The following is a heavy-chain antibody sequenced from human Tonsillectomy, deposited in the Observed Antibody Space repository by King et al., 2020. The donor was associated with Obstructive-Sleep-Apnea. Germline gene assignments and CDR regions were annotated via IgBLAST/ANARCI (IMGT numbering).Heavy chain of an antibody. J-gene: IGHJ6*02. V-gene: IGHV3-11*01. CDR3: ARDRVIVVIPSATYYYGMDV. Sequence: QLVQSGGGLVKPGGSLRLSCAASGFTFSDYYMTWIRQAPGKGLEWVSYISSSGSIIYYADSVKGRLTISRDNAKNSLYLHMNSLRAEDTAVYYCARDRVIVVIPSATYYYGMDVWGQGTTVTVSS. CDR1: GFTFSDYY. D-gene: IGHD2-2*01. CDR2: ISSSGSII.